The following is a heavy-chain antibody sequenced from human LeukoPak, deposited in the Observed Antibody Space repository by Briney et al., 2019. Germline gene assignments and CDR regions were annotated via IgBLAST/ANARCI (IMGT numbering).Heavy chain of an antibody. CDR2: IYISGSGST. CDR1: GGSISSYY. J-gene: IGHJ6*03. CDR3: ARGYCSGGSCYSSYYYSYMDV. Sequence: SETLSLTCTVSGGSISSYYWSWIRQPAGKGLEWIGRIYISGSGSTNYNPSLKSRVTMSVDTSENQFPLKLSSVTAADTAVYYCARGYCSGGSCYSSYYYSYMDVWGKGTTVTVSS. D-gene: IGHD2-15*01. V-gene: IGHV4-4*07.